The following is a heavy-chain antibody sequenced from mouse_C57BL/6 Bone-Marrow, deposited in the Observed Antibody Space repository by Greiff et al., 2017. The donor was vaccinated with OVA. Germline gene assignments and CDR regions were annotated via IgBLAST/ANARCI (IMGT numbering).Heavy chain of an antibody. CDR1: GFNIKNTY. D-gene: IGHD1-1*01. V-gene: IGHV14-3*01. CDR3: ASDFYYFIIFDC. J-gene: IGHJ2*01. CDR2: IDPANGNT. Sequence: EVQLVESVAELVRPGASVKLSCTASGFNIKNTYMHWVKQRPEQGLEWIGRIDPANGNTKYAPKFQGKATITADTSSNTAYMQLSSLTSEGTAIYYWASDFYYFIIFDCGGQGPTLTVSA.